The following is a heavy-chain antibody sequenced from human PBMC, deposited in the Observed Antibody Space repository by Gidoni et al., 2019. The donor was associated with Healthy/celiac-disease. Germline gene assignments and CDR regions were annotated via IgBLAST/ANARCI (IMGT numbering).Heavy chain of an antibody. J-gene: IGHJ4*02. CDR3: ANDRGGSSRTKIKTFNFDY. CDR1: GVTFDAYA. Sequence: EVQLVESGGGLVQPGRSLRRSCAASGVTFDAYAMHWVRQAPGQGLEWVAGISWNRGSIGYAYSVKGRFNISRDNAKNSLYQQMNSLRAEDTALYYCANDRGGSSRTKIKTFNFDYWGQGTLVTVSS. V-gene: IGHV3-9*01. CDR2: ISWNRGSI. D-gene: IGHD6-13*01.